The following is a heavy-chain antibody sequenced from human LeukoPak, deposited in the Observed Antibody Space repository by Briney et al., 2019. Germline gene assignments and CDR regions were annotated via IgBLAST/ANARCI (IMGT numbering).Heavy chain of an antibody. J-gene: IGHJ2*01. CDR3: ATPGDDYGGNSYWYFDL. CDR2: DGET. V-gene: IGHV1-24*01. Sequence: DGETIYAQKFQGRVTMTEDTSTDTAYMELSSLRSEDTAVYYCATPGDDYGGNSYWYFDLWGRGTLVTVSS. D-gene: IGHD4-23*01.